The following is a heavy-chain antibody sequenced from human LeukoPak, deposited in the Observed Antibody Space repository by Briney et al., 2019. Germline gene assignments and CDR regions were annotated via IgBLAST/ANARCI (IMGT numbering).Heavy chain of an antibody. V-gene: IGHV4-4*02. CDR1: GGSVINTNW. Sequence: SGTLSLTCGVSGGSVINTNWWTWVRQPPGKGLEWIGEVHLDGRTNYNPSLESRLTMSVDVSENQVSLKLTSVTAADTAVYYCAREGGFSRPLDYSGQGTLVTVSS. CDR3: AREGGFSRPLDY. D-gene: IGHD3-3*01. J-gene: IGHJ4*02. CDR2: VHLDGRT.